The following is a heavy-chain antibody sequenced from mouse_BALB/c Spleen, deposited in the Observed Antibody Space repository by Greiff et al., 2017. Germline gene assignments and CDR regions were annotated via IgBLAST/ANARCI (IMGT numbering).Heavy chain of an antibody. CDR1: GYTFTSYW. D-gene: IGHD1-1*01. CDR3: TRGGIYYYGSSYPLYAMDY. J-gene: IGHJ4*01. Sequence: EVQLQQSGTVLARPGASVKMSCKASGYTFTSYWMHWVKQRPGQGLEWIGAIYPGNSDTSYNQKFKGKAKLTAVTSTSTAYMELSSLTNEDSAVYYCTRGGIYYYGSSYPLYAMDYWGQGTSVTVSS. V-gene: IGHV1-5*01. CDR2: IYPGNSDT.